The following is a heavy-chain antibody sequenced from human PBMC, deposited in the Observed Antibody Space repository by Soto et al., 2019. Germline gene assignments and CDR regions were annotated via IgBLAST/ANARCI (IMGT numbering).Heavy chain of an antibody. CDR1: GGSISSGGYY. V-gene: IGHV4-31*03. CDR3: ARHGGPPLYYDILI. J-gene: IGHJ4*02. D-gene: IGHD3-9*01. Sequence: PSETLSLTCTVSGGSISSGGYYWSWIRQHPGKGLEWIGYIYYSGSTYYNPSLKSRVTISVDTSKNQFSLELSSVTAADTAVYYCARHGGPPLYYDILIWGQGTLVTVSS. CDR2: IYYSGST.